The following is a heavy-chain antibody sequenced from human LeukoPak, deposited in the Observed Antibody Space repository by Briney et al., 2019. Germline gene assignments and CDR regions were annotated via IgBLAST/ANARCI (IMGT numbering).Heavy chain of an antibody. V-gene: IGHV5-51*01. CDR1: GYSFTSYW. D-gene: IGHD6-6*01. J-gene: IGHJ5*02. CDR3: ASLVYSSSFGWFDP. Sequence: GESLKISCKGSGYSFTSYWIGWVRQMPGKGLEWRGIIYPGDSDTRYSPSFQGQVTISADKSISTAYLQWSSLKASDNAMYYCASLVYSSSFGWFDPWVQGTLVTVSS. CDR2: IYPGDSDT.